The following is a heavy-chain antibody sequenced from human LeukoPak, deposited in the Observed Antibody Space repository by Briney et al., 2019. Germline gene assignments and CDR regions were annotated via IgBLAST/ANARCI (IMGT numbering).Heavy chain of an antibody. CDR3: AKGSYYDSSGSFYFDY. V-gene: IGHV3-23*01. CDR1: GFTFSSYA. Sequence: GGSLRPSCAASGFTFSSYAMSWVRQAPGKGLEWVSGISGSGDNTYYADSVKGRFTVSRDNSKNTLYVQVNSLGTEDTAAYYCAKGSYYDSSGSFYFDYWGQGTLVTVSS. J-gene: IGHJ4*02. D-gene: IGHD3-22*01. CDR2: ISGSGDNT.